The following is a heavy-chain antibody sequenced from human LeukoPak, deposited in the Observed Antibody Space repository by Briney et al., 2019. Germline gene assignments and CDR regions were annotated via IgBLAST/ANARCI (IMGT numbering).Heavy chain of an antibody. CDR2: IYYSGST. Sequence: SETLSLTCTVSGGSISSYYWSWIRQPPGKGLEWIGYIYYSGSTNYNPSLKSRVTISVDTSKNQFSLKLSSVTAADTAVYYCARHPHCYERPDAFDIWGQGTMVTVSS. J-gene: IGHJ3*02. D-gene: IGHD2-21*01. V-gene: IGHV4-59*08. CDR3: ARHPHCYERPDAFDI. CDR1: GGSISSYY.